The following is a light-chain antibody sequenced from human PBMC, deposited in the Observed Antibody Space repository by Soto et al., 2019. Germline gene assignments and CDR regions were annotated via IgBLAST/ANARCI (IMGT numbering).Light chain of an antibody. CDR3: QTWGTGGAV. CDR1: SGHSSYA. V-gene: IGLV4-69*01. Sequence: QLVLTQSPSASASLGASVKLTCTLSSGHSSYAIAWHQQQPEKGPRYLMKLNSDGSHSKGDGIPDRFSGSSSGAERYLTIPSLQSGDEADYYCQTWGTGGAVFGGGTQLTVL. CDR2: LNSDGSH. J-gene: IGLJ7*01.